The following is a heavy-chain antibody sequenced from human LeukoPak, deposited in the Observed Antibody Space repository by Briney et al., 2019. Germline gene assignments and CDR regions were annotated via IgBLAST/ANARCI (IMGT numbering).Heavy chain of an antibody. CDR1: GFTFSSYA. Sequence: GGSPRLSCAASGFTFSSYAMHWVRQAPGKGLEWVAVISYDGSNKYYADSVKGRFAISRDNSKNTLYLQMNSLRAEDTAVYYCAKDRDSSSWYFDLWGRGTLVTVSS. J-gene: IGHJ2*01. CDR2: ISYDGSNK. V-gene: IGHV3-30*09. D-gene: IGHD6-6*01. CDR3: AKDRDSSSWYFDL.